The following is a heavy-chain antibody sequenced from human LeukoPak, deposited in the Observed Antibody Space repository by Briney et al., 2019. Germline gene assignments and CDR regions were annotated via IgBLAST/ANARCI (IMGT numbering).Heavy chain of an antibody. CDR2: INPNSGGT. V-gene: IGHV1-2*02. D-gene: IGHD6-13*01. CDR3: ARDKREQLYYYYYGMDV. J-gene: IGHJ6*02. CDR1: GYTFTGYY. Sequence: RASVKVSCKASGYTFTGYYMHWVRQAPGQGLEWMGWINPNSGGTNYAQKFQGRVTMTRDTSISTAYMELSRLRSDDTAVYYCARDKREQLYYYYYGMDVWGQGTTVTVSS.